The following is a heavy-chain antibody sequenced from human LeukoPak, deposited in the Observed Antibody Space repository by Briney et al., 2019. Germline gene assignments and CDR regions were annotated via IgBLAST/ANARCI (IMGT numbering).Heavy chain of an antibody. CDR3: ARDAPADYYYYSMDV. J-gene: IGHJ6*03. Sequence: SETLSLTCTVSGGSISSYYWSWIRQPAGKGLEWIWRIYTSGSTNYNPSLKSRVTMSVDTSKNQFSLKLSSVTAADTAVYYCARDAPADYYYYSMDVWGKGTTVTVSS. V-gene: IGHV4-4*07. CDR2: IYTSGST. CDR1: GGSISSYY.